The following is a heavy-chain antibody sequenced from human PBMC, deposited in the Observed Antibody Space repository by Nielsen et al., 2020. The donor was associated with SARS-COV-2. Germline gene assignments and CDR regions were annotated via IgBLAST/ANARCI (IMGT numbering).Heavy chain of an antibody. CDR2: SSDSGRA. V-gene: IGHV4-59*01. CDR1: GDSITNNY. J-gene: IGHJ4*02. Sequence: SETLSLTCTVSGDSITNNYWTWIRQPPGKGLEWIGYSSDSGRAKYNPSLKSRVTISVDKSKNQFSLKVNSVTAADTAVYYCVRIDMATISVDYWGRGTLVTVSS. D-gene: IGHD5-24*01. CDR3: VRIDMATISVDY.